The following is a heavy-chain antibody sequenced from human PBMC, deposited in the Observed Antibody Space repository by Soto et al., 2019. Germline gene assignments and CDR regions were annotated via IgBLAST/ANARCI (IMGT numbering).Heavy chain of an antibody. CDR3: ARGGNDILTDYFDY. Sequence: SETLSLTCAVYGGSFSGYYWSWIRQPPGKWLEWIGEINHSGSTNYNPSLKSRVTISVDTSKNQFSLKLSSVTAADTAVYYCARGGNDILTDYFDYWGQGXLVTVYS. D-gene: IGHD3-9*01. CDR2: INHSGST. V-gene: IGHV4-34*01. CDR1: GGSFSGYY. J-gene: IGHJ4*02.